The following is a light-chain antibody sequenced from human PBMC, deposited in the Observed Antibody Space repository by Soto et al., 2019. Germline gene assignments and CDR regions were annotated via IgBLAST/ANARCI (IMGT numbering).Light chain of an antibody. CDR2: AAS. V-gene: IGKV1-9*01. CDR3: HQLNSYPIT. J-gene: IGKJ5*01. Sequence: DIQLTQAPSFLSASIGDRVTITCRASQGISSYLAWYQQKPGKAPKLLIYAASSLQSGVPSRFSGSGSGTEFTLTISSLQPEDFDSYYYHQLNSYPITFGQGTRLEIK. CDR1: QGISSY.